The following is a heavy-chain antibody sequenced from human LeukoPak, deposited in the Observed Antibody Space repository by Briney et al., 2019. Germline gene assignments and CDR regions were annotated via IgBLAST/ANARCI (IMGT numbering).Heavy chain of an antibody. D-gene: IGHD1-26*01. Sequence: SETLSLTCTVSGGSINSYYWGWIRQPAGRGLEWIGRIYTTGTTSYNPSLKSRVTISVDTSKNQFYLKLTSVSAADTAMYYCARAGYTISYYSLDYWGQGSLVTVSS. CDR2: IYTTGTT. CDR1: GGSINSYY. J-gene: IGHJ4*02. CDR3: ARAGYTISYYSLDY. V-gene: IGHV4-4*07.